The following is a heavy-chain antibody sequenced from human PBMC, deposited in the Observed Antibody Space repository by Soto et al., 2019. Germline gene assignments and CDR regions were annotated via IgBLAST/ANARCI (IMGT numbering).Heavy chain of an antibody. CDR3: ARGAGYSGYEFRDGSRD. J-gene: IGHJ4*02. V-gene: IGHV4-34*01. Sequence: QVQLQQWGAGLLKPSETLSLTCAVYGGSFSGYYWSWIRQPPGKGLEWIGEINHSGSTNYNPSLKSRVTISVDASNNQFSLKLSSVTAAETAVYYCARGAGYSGYEFRDGSRDWGQGTLVTVSS. CDR1: GGSFSGYY. D-gene: IGHD5-12*01. CDR2: INHSGST.